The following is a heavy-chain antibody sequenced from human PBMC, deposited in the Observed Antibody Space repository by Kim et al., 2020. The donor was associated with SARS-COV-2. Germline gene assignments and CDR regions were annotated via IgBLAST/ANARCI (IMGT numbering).Heavy chain of an antibody. Sequence: GGSLRLSCAASGFTFSSYGMHWVRQAPGKGLEWVAVISYDGSNKYYADSVKGRFTISRDNSKNTLYLQMNSLRAEDTAVYYCAKDLIRNHWAQDYWGQGT. CDR2: ISYDGSNK. J-gene: IGHJ4*02. CDR3: AKDLIRNHWAQDY. V-gene: IGHV3-30*18. D-gene: IGHD7-27*01. CDR1: GFTFSSYG.